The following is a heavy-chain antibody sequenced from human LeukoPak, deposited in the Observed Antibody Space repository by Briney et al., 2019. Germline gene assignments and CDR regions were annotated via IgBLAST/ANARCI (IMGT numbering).Heavy chain of an antibody. CDR3: ARDRWLDF. CDR1: GASITSYY. CDR2: IYYTGST. Sequence: SETLSFTCTASGASITSYYWSWVRQPPGEGLEWIGYIYYTGSTNYNPSLKSRVTLSVDTSKNQLSLNLRSVTAADTAVYYCARDRWLDFWGQGTLVTVSP. V-gene: IGHV4-59*01. J-gene: IGHJ4*02. D-gene: IGHD6-19*01.